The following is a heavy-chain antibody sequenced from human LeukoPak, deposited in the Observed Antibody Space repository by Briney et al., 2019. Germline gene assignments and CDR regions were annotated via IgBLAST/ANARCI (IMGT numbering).Heavy chain of an antibody. J-gene: IGHJ4*02. CDR3: ARAGGSTVSHSDY. CDR1: GFTFSNYW. CDR2: IDNAGSIT. Sequence: GGSLRLSCAASGFTFSNYWIHWVRQAPGKGLVWVSRIDNAGSITTYADSVKGRFTISRDNAENTLYLQMNSLRAEDTAVYYCARAGGSTVSHSDYWGQGTLVTVSS. V-gene: IGHV3-74*03. D-gene: IGHD4-17*01.